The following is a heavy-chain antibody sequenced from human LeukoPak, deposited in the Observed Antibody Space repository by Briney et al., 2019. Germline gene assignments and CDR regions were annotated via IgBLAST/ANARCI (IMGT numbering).Heavy chain of an antibody. CDR3: ARESRGYDILTGKYHRGYYSYYMDV. CDR2: IKQDVNGK. V-gene: IGHV3-7*01. CDR1: GFTFNSYW. Sequence: GGSLRLSCAASGFTFNSYWMSWVRQAPGKGLEWVANIKQDVNGKYYVDSVKGRFTISRDNAKNSLYLQMNSLRAEDTAVYYCARESRGYDILTGKYHRGYYSYYMDVWGKGTTVTVSS. D-gene: IGHD3-9*01. J-gene: IGHJ6*03.